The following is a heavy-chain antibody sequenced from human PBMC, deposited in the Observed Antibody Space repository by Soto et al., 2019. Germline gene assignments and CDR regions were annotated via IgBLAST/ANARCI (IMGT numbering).Heavy chain of an antibody. CDR1: GGTISRYP. D-gene: IGHD2-15*01. Sequence: QVQLVQSGPEVKKPGSSVNVSCTASGGTISRYPITWVRQVPGQGLECVGRIIPLLVTTTYAQKFQGRVTVPADKSTNTVYMGLSSLRSEDTAVYYCARDGARVADAFDIWGQGTKVTVSS. V-gene: IGHV1-69*08. CDR2: IIPLLVTT. J-gene: IGHJ3*02. CDR3: ARDGARVADAFDI.